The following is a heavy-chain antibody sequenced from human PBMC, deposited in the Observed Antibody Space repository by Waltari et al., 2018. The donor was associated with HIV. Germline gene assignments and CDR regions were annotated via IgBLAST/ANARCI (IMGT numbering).Heavy chain of an antibody. CDR3: ALGVVPAEGYGMDV. Sequence: QVQLQESGPGLVKPSETLSLTCTVSGGSISSYYWSWIRQPPGKGLEWIGYIYYSGSTNYNPALKSRVTISVDTSKNQFSLKLSSVTAADTAVYYCALGVVPAEGYGMDVWGQGTTVTVSS. CDR1: GGSISSYY. J-gene: IGHJ6*02. CDR2: IYYSGST. D-gene: IGHD2-2*01. V-gene: IGHV4-59*01.